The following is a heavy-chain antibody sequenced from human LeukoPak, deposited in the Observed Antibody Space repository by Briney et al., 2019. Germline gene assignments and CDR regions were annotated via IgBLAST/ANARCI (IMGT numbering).Heavy chain of an antibody. V-gene: IGHV3-48*01. D-gene: IGHD2-2*01. CDR3: AVYCSSSDCYGSASKKYFDQ. CDR1: GFTFSSYS. Sequence: GGSLRLSCAASGFTFSSYSMNWVRQAPGKGLEWISYISSSSDTIYYAGSVKGRFTISRDNAKNSLFLQMSSLRAEDTAVYYCAVYCSSSDCYGSASKKYFDQWGQGTLVTVSS. CDR2: ISSSSDTI. J-gene: IGHJ4*02.